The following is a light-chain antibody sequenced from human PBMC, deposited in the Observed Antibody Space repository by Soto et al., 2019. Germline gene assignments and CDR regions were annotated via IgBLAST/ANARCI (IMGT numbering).Light chain of an antibody. CDR1: SSDVGGYNY. J-gene: IGLJ1*01. Sequence: QSALTQPASLYGSPGQSITISCTGTSSDVGGYNYVSWYQHYPGKAPKLLIYEVTNRPSGVSNRFSGSKSGNTASLTISGLQAEDEADYYCSSYTASTPYVFGTGTKLTVL. CDR3: SSYTASTPYV. CDR2: EVT. V-gene: IGLV2-14*01.